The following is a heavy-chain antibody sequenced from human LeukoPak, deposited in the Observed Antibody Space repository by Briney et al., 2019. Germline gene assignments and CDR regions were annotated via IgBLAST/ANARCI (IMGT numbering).Heavy chain of an antibody. D-gene: IGHD3-10*01. V-gene: IGHV4-59*01. J-gene: IGHJ6*03. Sequence: SETLSLTCTVSGGSISTYYWSWIRQPPGKGLEWIGYIYYTGSTNYNPSLKSRVTISVDTSKNQFSLKLSSVTAADTAVYYCARGEGSGSYFTSYYYYMDVWGKGTTVTVSS. CDR3: ARGEGSGSYFTSYYYYMDV. CDR2: IYYTGST. CDR1: GGSISTYY.